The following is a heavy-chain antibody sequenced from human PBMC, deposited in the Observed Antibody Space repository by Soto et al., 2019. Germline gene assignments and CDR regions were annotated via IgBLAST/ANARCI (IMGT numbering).Heavy chain of an antibody. J-gene: IGHJ4*02. CDR1: GFIFSSFD. CDR2: ISNDGSQT. CDR3: ARDTYFDDMCGTADY. D-gene: IGHD3-9*01. Sequence: VQLAESGGDVVQPGRSLRLSCAASGFIFSSFDLHWVRQTPDKGLEWVAFISNDGSQTYYAASVKGRLTISRDNSNNTLTLQMDRLRPEDTARYYCARDTYFDDMCGTADYWGQGTLVAVSS. V-gene: IGHV3-30-3*01.